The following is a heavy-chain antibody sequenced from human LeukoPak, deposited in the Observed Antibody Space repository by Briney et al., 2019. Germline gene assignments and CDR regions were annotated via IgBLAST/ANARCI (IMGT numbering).Heavy chain of an antibody. V-gene: IGHV4-34*01. CDR1: GGSFSGYY. Sequence: SETLSLTCAVYGGSFSGYYWSWIRQPPGKGLEWIGSTSYSGSTYDNPSLKSRVTISVDTSKNQFSLKLSSVTAADTAVYYCARMVRGGRFDYWGQGTLVTVSS. D-gene: IGHD3-10*01. CDR2: TSYSGST. CDR3: ARMVRGGRFDY. J-gene: IGHJ4*02.